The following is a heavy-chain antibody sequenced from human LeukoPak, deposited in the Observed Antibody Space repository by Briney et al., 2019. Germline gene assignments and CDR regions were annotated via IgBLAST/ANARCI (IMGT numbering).Heavy chain of an antibody. CDR1: GGSISSHY. CDR2: IYYSGST. V-gene: IGHV4-59*11. J-gene: IGHJ6*03. Sequence: SETLSLTCTVSGGSISSHYWSWIRQPPGKGLEWIGYIYYSGSTKFNPSLNGRVSISRDTSNNFFSLRLRSVTAADTAVYFCARGRVSSSTWYSTYYYFFYMDFWGKGTTVTVSS. D-gene: IGHD4-11*01. CDR3: ARGRVSSSTWYSTYYYFFYMDF.